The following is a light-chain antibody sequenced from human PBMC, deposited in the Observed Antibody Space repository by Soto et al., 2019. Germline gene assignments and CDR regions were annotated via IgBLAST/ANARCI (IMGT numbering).Light chain of an antibody. CDR2: DAS. J-gene: IGKJ5*01. Sequence: EIVLTQSPATLSLSPGERATLSCRASQSVSSNLAWYQQKPGQAPRLLIYDASNRATGIPARFSGSGSGTDFTLTISSLEPEDSAVYYCQRGDPFGQGTRLEIK. CDR3: QRGDP. V-gene: IGKV3-11*01. CDR1: QSVSSN.